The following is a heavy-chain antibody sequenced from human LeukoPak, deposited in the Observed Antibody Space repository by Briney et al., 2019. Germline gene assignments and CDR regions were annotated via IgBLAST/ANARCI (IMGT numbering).Heavy chain of an antibody. J-gene: IGHJ4*02. CDR1: GFTFSSYA. V-gene: IGHV3-30*04. CDR2: ISYDGSDK. D-gene: IGHD6-19*01. Sequence: GGSLRLSCAASGFTFSSYAMQWVRQAPGKGLEWVAVISYDGSDKNYADSVKGRFTISRDNSKNTLYPQMNSLRADDTAVYYCARAVYRSGGYYCDYWGQGTLVIVSS. CDR3: ARAVYRSGGYYCDY.